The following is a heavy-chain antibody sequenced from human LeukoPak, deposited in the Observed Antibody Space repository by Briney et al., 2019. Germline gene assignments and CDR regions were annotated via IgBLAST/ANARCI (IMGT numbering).Heavy chain of an antibody. J-gene: IGHJ4*02. CDR1: GGSVSSGSHY. V-gene: IGHV4-61*01. CDR2: MYYNGST. D-gene: IGHD1-26*01. Sequence: SETLSLTCTVSGGSVSSGSHYWNWIRQPPGKGLEWIGYMYYNGSTNYNPSLKSRVTMSVDTSKNQFSLKLSSVTAADTAVYYCARAGSYYSYFDYWGQGTLVTVSS. CDR3: ARAGSYYSYFDY.